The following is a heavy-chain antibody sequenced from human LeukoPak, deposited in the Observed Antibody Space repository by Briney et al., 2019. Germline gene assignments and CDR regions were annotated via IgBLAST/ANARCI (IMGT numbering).Heavy chain of an antibody. CDR2: INPDGSTI. CDR3: ATAGNYRFDY. V-gene: IGHV3-74*01. D-gene: IGHD1-7*01. Sequence: GGSLRLSCAASGFTFSNYWVHWVRQAPGKGLVWVSRINPDGSTINYADSVKGRFTISRDNAKNTLYLQMNSLRAGDTAVYYCATAGNYRFDYWGQGTLVTVSS. CDR1: GFTFSNYW. J-gene: IGHJ4*02.